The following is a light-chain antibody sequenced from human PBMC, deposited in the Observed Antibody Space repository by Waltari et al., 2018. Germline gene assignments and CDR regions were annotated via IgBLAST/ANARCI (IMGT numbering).Light chain of an antibody. Sequence: QSALTQPASVSGSPGQSITISCTGTSSDVGSYNLVSWYHQHPGKAPILMMYEDTKRPSGFSDRFSACKSGSTSSRTIFGLQAEDDADDYCCSYAGSSPHVGFGGGTKLTVL. J-gene: IGLJ2*01. V-gene: IGLV2-23*01. CDR2: EDT. CDR1: SSDVGSYNL. CDR3: CSYAGSSPHVG.